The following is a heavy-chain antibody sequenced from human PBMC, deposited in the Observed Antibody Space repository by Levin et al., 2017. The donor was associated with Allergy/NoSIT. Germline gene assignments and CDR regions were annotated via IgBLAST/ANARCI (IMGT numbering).Heavy chain of an antibody. CDR3: AKDSPKWELRGLFDY. Sequence: QAGGSLRLSCAASGFTFSSYAMSWVRQAPGKGLEWVSAISGSGGSTYYADSVKGRFTIPRDNSKNTLYLQMISLGAEDTAVYYCAKDSPKWELRGLFDYWGQGTLVTVSS. J-gene: IGHJ4*02. CDR2: ISGSGGST. CDR1: GFTFSSYA. V-gene: IGHV3-23*01. D-gene: IGHD1-26*01.